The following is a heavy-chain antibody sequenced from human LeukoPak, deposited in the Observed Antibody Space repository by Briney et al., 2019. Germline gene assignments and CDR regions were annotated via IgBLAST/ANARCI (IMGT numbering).Heavy chain of an antibody. CDR1: GCTFINYA. Sequence: AVTVSHKASGCTFINYAILWVRQPPGQGVAWMGGIIPIFGTANYAQKFQGRVTITADKSTSTAYMELSSLRSEDTAVYYCARDHYYDSSGLDYWGQGTLVTVSS. CDR3: ARDHYYDSSGLDY. D-gene: IGHD3-22*01. V-gene: IGHV1-69*06. J-gene: IGHJ4*02. CDR2: IIPIFGTA.